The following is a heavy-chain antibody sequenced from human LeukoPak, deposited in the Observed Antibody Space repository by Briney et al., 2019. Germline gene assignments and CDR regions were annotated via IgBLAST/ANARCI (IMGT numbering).Heavy chain of an antibody. CDR3: ARDSSLPLWFRS. CDR1: GFTVSSNY. CDR2: IYSGGST. D-gene: IGHD3-10*01. V-gene: IGHV3-66*01. J-gene: IGHJ4*02. Sequence: SGGSLRLSCAASGFTVSSNYMSWVSQAPGKGLEWVSVIYSGGSTYYADSVKGRFTISRDNSKNTLYLQMKSLRAEDTAVYYCARDSSLPLWFRSWGQGTLVTVSS.